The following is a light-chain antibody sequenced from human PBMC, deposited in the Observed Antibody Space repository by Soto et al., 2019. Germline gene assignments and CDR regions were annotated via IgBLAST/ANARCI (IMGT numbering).Light chain of an antibody. V-gene: IGKV3-20*01. CDR2: DVF. CDR3: QHYQGGHPIA. J-gene: IGKJ5*01. CDR1: QSVSAR. Sequence: EIVMTQSPATLSVSPGSSATLSCRASQSVSARLACYMHIAGQPPLLLLTDVFNRASGVAERFSGSGSETDFTIIIRRLEPEDSALYYCQHYQGGHPIAFGQGTRLEIK.